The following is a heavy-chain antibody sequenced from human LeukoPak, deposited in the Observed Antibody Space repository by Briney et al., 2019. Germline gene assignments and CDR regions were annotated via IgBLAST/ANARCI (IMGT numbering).Heavy chain of an antibody. V-gene: IGHV4-39*07. CDR2: IYYSGTA. Sequence: PSETLSLTCIVSGGSIISSSYFWGWIRQPPGKELEWIGAIYYSGTAYSNPSLESRVTISVDTSKNQFSLKLSSVTAADTAVYYCARTTVTVSHFDYWGQGTLVTVSS. J-gene: IGHJ4*02. CDR1: GGSIISSSYF. CDR3: ARTTVTVSHFDY. D-gene: IGHD4-17*01.